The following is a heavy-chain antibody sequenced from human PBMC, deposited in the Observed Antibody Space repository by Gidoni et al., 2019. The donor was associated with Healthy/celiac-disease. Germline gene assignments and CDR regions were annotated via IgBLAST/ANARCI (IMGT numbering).Heavy chain of an antibody. CDR2: IRSKAYGGTT. CDR1: GFTFGAYA. Sequence: EVQLVESGGGLVQPGRSLRLSCTASGFTFGAYAMSWFRQAPGKGLEWVGFIRSKAYGGTTEYAASVKGRFTISRDDSKSIAYLQMNSLKTEDTAVYYCTRDPDTAMPTVAFDIWGQGTMVTVSS. J-gene: IGHJ3*02. D-gene: IGHD5-18*01. V-gene: IGHV3-49*03. CDR3: TRDPDTAMPTVAFDI.